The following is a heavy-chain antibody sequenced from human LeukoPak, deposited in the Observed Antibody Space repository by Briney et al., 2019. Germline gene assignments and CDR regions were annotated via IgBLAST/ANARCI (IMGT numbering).Heavy chain of an antibody. D-gene: IGHD6-6*01. J-gene: IGHJ4*02. V-gene: IGHV1-46*01. CDR2: INPSDGST. CDR3: ARDRGLAARFDY. Sequence: GASVKVFCKASGYTLTNYNLHWVRQAPGQGLEWVGQINPSDGSTKYAQKFQGRVTMTRDMSTSIVYMELSSLRSEDTAVYFCARDRGLAARFDYWGQGTLVTVSS. CDR1: GYTLTNYN.